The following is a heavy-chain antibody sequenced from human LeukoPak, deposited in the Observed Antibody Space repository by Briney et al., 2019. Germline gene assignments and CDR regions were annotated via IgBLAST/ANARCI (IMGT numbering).Heavy chain of an antibody. CDR2: IYYSGTT. CDR1: GDSINNYY. Sequence: PSETLSLTCTVSGDSINNYYWSWIRQPPGKGLEWIGYIYYSGTTNYNPSLKSRVSISVDTSKNQFSLKLSSVTAADTAVYYCAREYYYDSSGFVDYWGQGTLVTVSS. CDR3: AREYYYDSSGFVDY. D-gene: IGHD3-22*01. V-gene: IGHV4-59*01. J-gene: IGHJ4*02.